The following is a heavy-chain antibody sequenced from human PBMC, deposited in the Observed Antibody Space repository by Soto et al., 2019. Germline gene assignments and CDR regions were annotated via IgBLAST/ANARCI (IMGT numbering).Heavy chain of an antibody. CDR3: AREMGGSIDY. CDR1: GGSISSSSYY. CDR2: IYHSGST. J-gene: IGHJ4*02. V-gene: IGHV4-39*01. Sequence: QLQLQESGPGLVKPSETLSLICTVSGGSISSSSYYWGWIRQTPGKGLEWIGTIYHSGSTYYKPSLKSRVTLSVDTSKNQFSLKLNSVPAADTAIYYCAREMGGSIDYWGQGTLVTVSS. D-gene: IGHD1-26*01.